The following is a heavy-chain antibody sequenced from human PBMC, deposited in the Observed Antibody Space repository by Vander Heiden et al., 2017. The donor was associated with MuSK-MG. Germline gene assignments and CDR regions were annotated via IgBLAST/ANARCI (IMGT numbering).Heavy chain of an antibody. D-gene: IGHD6-19*01. CDR2: MNPNSGNT. Sequence: QVQLVQSGAEVKKPGASVKVSCKASGYTFTSYDINWVRQATGQGLEWMGWMNPNSGNTGYAQKFQGRVTMTRNTSISTAYMELSSLRSEDTAVYYCARGFVSGWTKGNWFDPWGQGTLVTVSS. CDR1: GYTFTSYD. J-gene: IGHJ5*02. V-gene: IGHV1-8*01. CDR3: ARGFVSGWTKGNWFDP.